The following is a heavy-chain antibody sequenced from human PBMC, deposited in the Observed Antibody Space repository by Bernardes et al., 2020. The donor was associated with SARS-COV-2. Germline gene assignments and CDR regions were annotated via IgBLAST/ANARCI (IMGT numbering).Heavy chain of an antibody. D-gene: IGHD6-13*01. Sequence: SVKFSCNPSGYPFTNYDINLVRQSPGQGLEWLGWMNPNSGNTGYAQKFQGRLTMTKNTSISTVYMNLRSLGSEDTAVYFCARGPAWTQFGSSPYYFDYWGQGTLVTVSS. J-gene: IGHJ4*02. CDR2: MNPNSGNT. CDR3: ARGPAWTQFGSSPYYFDY. V-gene: IGHV1-8*01. CDR1: GYPFTNYD.